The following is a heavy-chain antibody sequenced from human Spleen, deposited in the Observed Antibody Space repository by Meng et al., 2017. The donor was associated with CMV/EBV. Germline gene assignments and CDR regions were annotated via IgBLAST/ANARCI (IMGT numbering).Heavy chain of an antibody. CDR2: IRYDGSNK. Sequence: GESLKISCAASGFTFSSYGMHWVRQAPGKGLEWVAFIRYDGSNKYYADSVKGRFTISRDNSKNTLYLQMNSLRAEDTAVYYCAKVQKEGGYYDILTGYYSGYYYGMDVWGQGTTVTVSS. D-gene: IGHD3-9*01. CDR1: GFTFSSYG. CDR3: AKVQKEGGYYDILTGYYSGYYYGMDV. V-gene: IGHV3-30*02. J-gene: IGHJ6*02.